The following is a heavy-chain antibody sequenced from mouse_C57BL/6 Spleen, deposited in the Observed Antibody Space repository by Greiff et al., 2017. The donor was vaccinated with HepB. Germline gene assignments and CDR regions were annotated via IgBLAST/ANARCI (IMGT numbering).Heavy chain of an antibody. CDR3: AKTSQADWYFDV. Sequence: LVKPGPSVKISCKASGFTFTDYYMHWVKQSHGKSLEWIGLVYPYNGGTSYNQKFKGKATLTVDTSSSTAYMELNSLTSEDSAVYYCAKTSQADWYFDVWGTGTTVTVSS. CDR2: VYPYNGGT. D-gene: IGHD6-1*01. V-gene: IGHV1-36*01. J-gene: IGHJ1*03. CDR1: GFTFTDYY.